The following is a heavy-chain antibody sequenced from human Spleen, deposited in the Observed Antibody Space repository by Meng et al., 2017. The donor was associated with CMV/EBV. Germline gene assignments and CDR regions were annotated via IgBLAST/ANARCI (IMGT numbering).Heavy chain of an antibody. Sequence: QVQLVQSGAEVKKPGASVKVSCKASGYTFTSFSIYWVRQAPGQRLEWMGWLNTGNGNTRYSQKFQDRVTITRGTFATTAYMDLSSLRSEDTAVYYCARYYYDTAGRFDYWGQGTLVTVSS. V-gene: IGHV1-3*04. D-gene: IGHD3-22*01. CDR1: GYTFTSFS. CDR2: LNTGNGNT. J-gene: IGHJ4*02. CDR3: ARYYYDTAGRFDY.